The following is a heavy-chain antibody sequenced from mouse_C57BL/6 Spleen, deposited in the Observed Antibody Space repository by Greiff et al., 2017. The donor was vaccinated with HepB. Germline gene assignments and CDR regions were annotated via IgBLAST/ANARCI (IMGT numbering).Heavy chain of an antibody. CDR1: GYTFTSYG. J-gene: IGHJ3*01. CDR2: IYPRSGNT. CDR3: ARSTGPFAY. V-gene: IGHV1-81*01. D-gene: IGHD4-1*01. Sequence: QVQLQQSGAELARPGASVKLSCKASGYTFTSYGISWVKQRTGQGLEWIGEIYPRSGNTYYNEKFKGKATLTADKSSSTAYMELRSLTSEDSAVYFCARSTGPFAYWGQVTLVTVSA.